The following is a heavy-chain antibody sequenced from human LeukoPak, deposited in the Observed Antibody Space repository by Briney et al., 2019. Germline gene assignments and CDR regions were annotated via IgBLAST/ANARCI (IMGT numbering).Heavy chain of an antibody. CDR3: ARDRASGSGKYYFDY. CDR2: IYYSGST. V-gene: IGHV4-59*01. D-gene: IGHD3-10*01. CDR1: GGSISRYY. Sequence: SETLSLTCTVSGGSISRYYWNWIRQPPGKGLEWIGYIYYSGSTNYNPSLKSRVTISVDTSKNQFSLKLSSVTAADTAVYYCARDRASGSGKYYFDYWGQGTLVTVSS. J-gene: IGHJ4*02.